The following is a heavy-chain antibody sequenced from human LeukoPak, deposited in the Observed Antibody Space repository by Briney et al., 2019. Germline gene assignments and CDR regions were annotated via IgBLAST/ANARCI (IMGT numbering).Heavy chain of an antibody. CDR3: ARAISGNYVFDY. CDR2: ISYDGNNK. D-gene: IGHD1-26*01. J-gene: IGHJ4*02. Sequence: PGGSLRLSCAASGFTFSSYAMHWVRQAPGKGLEWVAVISYDGNNKYYADSVKGRFTISRDNSKNTLYLQMNSLRAEDTAVYYCARAISGNYVFDYWGQGTLVTVSS. V-gene: IGHV3-30-3*01. CDR1: GFTFSSYA.